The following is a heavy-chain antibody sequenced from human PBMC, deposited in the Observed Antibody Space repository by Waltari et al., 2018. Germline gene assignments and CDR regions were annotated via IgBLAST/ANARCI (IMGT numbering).Heavy chain of an antibody. V-gene: IGHV4-38-2*01. CDR2: IIHSGST. J-gene: IGHJ2*01. Sequence: QVQLQESGPGLVKASETLSLTCGVSGYFISSGYYWGWIRRPPGKGLEWIGGIIHSGSTYYNQSLQSRVTSSVDTSKNQFTLNLNSVTAADTAVYYCVRVSNQWYFDLWGRGTLVSVSS. CDR1: GYFISSGYY. D-gene: IGHD3-3*02. CDR3: VRVSNQWYFDL.